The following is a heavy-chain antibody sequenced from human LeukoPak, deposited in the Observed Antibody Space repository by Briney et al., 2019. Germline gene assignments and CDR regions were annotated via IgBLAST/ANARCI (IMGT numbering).Heavy chain of an antibody. CDR3: AELGITMIGGV. CDR2: ISSSGSTI. Sequence: GGSLRLSCAASGFTFSSYEMNWVRQAPGKGLEWVSYISSSGSTIYYADSVKGRFAISRGNAKNSLYLQMNSLRAEDTAVYYCAELGITMIGGVWGKGTTVTISS. J-gene: IGHJ6*04. D-gene: IGHD3-10*02. CDR1: GFTFSSYE. V-gene: IGHV3-48*03.